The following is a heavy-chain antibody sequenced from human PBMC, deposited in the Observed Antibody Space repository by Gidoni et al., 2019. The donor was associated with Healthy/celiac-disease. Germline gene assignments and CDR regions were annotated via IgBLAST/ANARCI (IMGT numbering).Heavy chain of an antibody. Sequence: EVQLVESGGGLVQPGGSLRLSCAASGFTFSSYAMSWVRQAPGKGLEWVSAISGSGGRTYYADSVKGRFTIARDNSKNTLYLKMNSLRAEDTAVYYCAKGRWFGELYYFDYWDQGTLVTVSS. CDR3: AKGRWFGELYYFDY. J-gene: IGHJ4*02. V-gene: IGHV3-23*04. CDR2: ISGSGGRT. D-gene: IGHD3-10*01. CDR1: GFTFSSYA.